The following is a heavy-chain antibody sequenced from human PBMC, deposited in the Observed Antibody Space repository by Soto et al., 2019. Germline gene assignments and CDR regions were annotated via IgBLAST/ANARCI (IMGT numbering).Heavy chain of an antibody. CDR1: GYTFTSYA. CDR3: AAVQGGGATFHF. V-gene: IGHV1-3*01. J-gene: IGHJ4*02. Sequence: ASVKVSCKASGYTFTSYAMNWVRQAPGQRLEWMGWINAGNGNTKYSQKFQGRLTITRDMSTSTAYMELSSLRLEDTAVYYCAAVQGGGATFHFWGQGSLVTVSS. CDR2: INAGNGNT. D-gene: IGHD1-26*01.